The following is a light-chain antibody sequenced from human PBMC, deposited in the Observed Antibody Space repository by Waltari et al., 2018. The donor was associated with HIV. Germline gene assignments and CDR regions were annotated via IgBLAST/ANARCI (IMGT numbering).Light chain of an antibody. Sequence: EIVLTQSPDFQSVTPREKVTITCRASQSIGSSLHWYQQKPDQSPNLLIKFASQSFSGVPSRFSGSGSGTDFTLTINSLEAEDAATYYCLQSSTFPYTFGQGTKLEIK. CDR1: QSIGSS. CDR2: FAS. V-gene: IGKV6-21*01. CDR3: LQSSTFPYT. J-gene: IGKJ2*01.